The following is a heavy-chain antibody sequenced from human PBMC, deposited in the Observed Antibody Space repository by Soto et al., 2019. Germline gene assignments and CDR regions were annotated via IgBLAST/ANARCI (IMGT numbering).Heavy chain of an antibody. D-gene: IGHD3-16*02. CDR2: ISGSGGST. CDR1: GFTFSSYA. J-gene: IGHJ3*02. CDR3: AKDNNTGYDYIWGSYRVGAFAI. V-gene: IGHV3-23*01. Sequence: GGSLRLSCAASGFTFSSYAMSWVRQAPGKGLEWVSAISGSGGSTYYADSVKGRFTISRDNSKNTLYLQMNSLRAEDTAVYYCAKDNNTGYDYIWGSYRVGAFAIWGQGTMVTVSS.